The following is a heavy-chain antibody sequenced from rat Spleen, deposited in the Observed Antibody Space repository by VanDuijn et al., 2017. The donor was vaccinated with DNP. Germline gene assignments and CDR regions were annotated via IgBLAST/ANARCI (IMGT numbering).Heavy chain of an antibody. CDR2: ITAGGGNT. Sequence: EVQVVESGGGLVQPGRSMKLSCAASGFTFNNYFMAWVRQAPTKGLEWVASITAGGGNTYYRDSVKGRFTLSRDNAKSTLYLQMDSLRSDETATYYCARQGNNYGYFDFWGPGTMVTVSS. CDR3: ARQGNNYGYFDF. V-gene: IGHV5S11*01. J-gene: IGHJ1*01. CDR1: GFTFNNYF.